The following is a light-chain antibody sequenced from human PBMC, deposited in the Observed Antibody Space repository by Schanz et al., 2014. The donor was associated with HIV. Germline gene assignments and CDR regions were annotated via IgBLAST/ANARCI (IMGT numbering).Light chain of an antibody. Sequence: QSALTQPASVSGSPGQSITISCTGNSRDVDSNNYVSWYQQCPGKAPKLMIYDVSNRPSGVSNRFSGSKSGNTASLTISGLQAEDEADYYCISYTSSSSLYVFGTGTKLTVL. CDR2: DVS. V-gene: IGLV2-14*01. J-gene: IGLJ1*01. CDR1: SRDVDSNNY. CDR3: ISYTSSSSLYV.